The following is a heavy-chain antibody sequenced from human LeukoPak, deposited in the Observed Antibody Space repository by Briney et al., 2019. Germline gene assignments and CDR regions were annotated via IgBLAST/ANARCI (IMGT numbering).Heavy chain of an antibody. CDR2: IFHTGST. D-gene: IGHD3-22*01. CDR3: VRDGDYYDSGGYGNI. V-gene: IGHV4-30-2*01. J-gene: IGHJ4*02. CDR1: CGSIRSGIYS. Sequence: PSETLSLTCSVSCGSIRSGIYSWSWIRQPPGKALEWIGYIFHTGSTSYNPSRKSRVTISVDTSKTQFSLKLSCVTAADTAMYYCVRDGDYYDSGGYGNIWGQGTLVTVSS.